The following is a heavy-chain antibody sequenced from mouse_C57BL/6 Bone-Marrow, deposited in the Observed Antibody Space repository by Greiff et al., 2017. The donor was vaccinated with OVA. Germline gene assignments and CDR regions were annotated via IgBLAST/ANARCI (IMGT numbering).Heavy chain of an antibody. CDR2: IYPGSGNT. CDR1: GYTFTDYY. D-gene: IGHD2-5*01. J-gene: IGHJ3*01. CDR3: ARGFHYSNYGFAY. Sequence: VKLVESGAELVRPGASVKLSCKASGYTFTDYYINWVKQRPGQGLEWIARIYPGSGNTYYNEKFKGKATLTAEKSSSTAYMQLSSLTSEDSAVYFCARGFHYSNYGFAYWGQGTLVTVSA. V-gene: IGHV1-76*01.